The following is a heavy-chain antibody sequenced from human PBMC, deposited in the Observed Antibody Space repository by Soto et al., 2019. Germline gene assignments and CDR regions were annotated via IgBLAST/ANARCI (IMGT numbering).Heavy chain of an antibody. J-gene: IGHJ6*02. Sequence: QVQLQESGPGLVKPSETLSLTCTVSGGSVSSGCYYWSWIRQPPGKGLEWIGYIYYSGSTNYNPSLKSRVTISVDTSKNQFSLKLSSVTAADTAVYYCARGYSNSYYYYGMDVWGQGTTVTVSS. V-gene: IGHV4-61*01. CDR1: GGSVSSGCYY. D-gene: IGHD4-4*01. CDR3: ARGYSNSYYYYGMDV. CDR2: IYYSGST.